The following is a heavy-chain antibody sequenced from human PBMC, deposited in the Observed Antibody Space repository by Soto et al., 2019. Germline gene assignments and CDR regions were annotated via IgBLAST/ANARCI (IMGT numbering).Heavy chain of an antibody. CDR2: IKTNSGVT. D-gene: IGHD3-10*01. Sequence: QVQLVQSGAEVKKPVASVKVSCKASGYMFTGYSIHWVRQAPGQGLEWMGWIKTNSGVTNCGQKFQSRVTMTRDMPSSTAFMELSSLRSDDTAVYYCAREVTMVRVARVYGMDVWGQGTTVTVSS. J-gene: IGHJ6*02. CDR3: AREVTMVRVARVYGMDV. V-gene: IGHV1-2*02. CDR1: GYMFTGYS.